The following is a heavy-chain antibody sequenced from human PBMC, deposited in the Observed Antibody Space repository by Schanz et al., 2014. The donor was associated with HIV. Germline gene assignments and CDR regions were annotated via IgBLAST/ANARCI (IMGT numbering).Heavy chain of an antibody. V-gene: IGHV3-7*01. CDR1: GFTFSRYW. D-gene: IGHD3-16*01. CDR3: ARDGGEA. J-gene: IGHJ6*02. Sequence: VQLVESGGGVVQPGRSLRLSCAASGFTFSRYWMTWVRQAPGKGREWEANIKEDGSEKYHADSVKGRFTISRDNAKNSLFLQMESLRAEDAAVYYCARDGGEAWGQGTTVTVSS. CDR2: IKEDGSEK.